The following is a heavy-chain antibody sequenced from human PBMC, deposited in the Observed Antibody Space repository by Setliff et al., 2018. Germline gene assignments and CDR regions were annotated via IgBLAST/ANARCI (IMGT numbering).Heavy chain of an antibody. D-gene: IGHD6-19*01. J-gene: IGHJ6*03. Sequence: SETLSLTCAVSGASINSLSWWSWVRQPPGKGPEWIGKIYHDGNNNNHPSVHYSPSLKSRVTISVDASKNQLSLNLRSVTAADTAVYYCARAISGWYSAHYYYMDVWGKGTTVTVSS. CDR1: GASINSLSW. CDR3: ARAISGWYSAHYYYMDV. CDR2: IYHDGNN. V-gene: IGHV4-4*02.